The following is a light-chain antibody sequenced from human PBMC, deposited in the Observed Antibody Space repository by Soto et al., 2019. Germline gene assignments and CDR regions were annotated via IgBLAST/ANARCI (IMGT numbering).Light chain of an antibody. CDR2: GAS. CDR3: QQYGNSRGT. CDR1: QSVSTSY. Sequence: EIVLTQSPGTLSLSTGDRATLSCRASQSVSTSYLAWYQQKPGQAPRLLIYGASSRATGIPDRFSGSGSGTDFTLTISGLEPEDFAVYYCQQYGNSRGTFGQGTKVDIK. V-gene: IGKV3-20*01. J-gene: IGKJ1*01.